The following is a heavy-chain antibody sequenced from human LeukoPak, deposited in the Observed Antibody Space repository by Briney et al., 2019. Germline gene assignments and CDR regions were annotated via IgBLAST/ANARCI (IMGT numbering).Heavy chain of an antibody. CDR3: AREGAMVRGVISVTWFDP. D-gene: IGHD3-10*01. CDR1: GGSISSSSYY. Sequence: SETLSLTCSVSGGSISSSSYYWGWIRQPPGKGLEWIGSIYYSGSTYYNPSLKSRVTISVDTSKNQFSLKLSSVTAADTAVYYCAREGAMVRGVISVTWFDPWGQGTLVTVSS. V-gene: IGHV4-39*07. CDR2: IYYSGST. J-gene: IGHJ5*02.